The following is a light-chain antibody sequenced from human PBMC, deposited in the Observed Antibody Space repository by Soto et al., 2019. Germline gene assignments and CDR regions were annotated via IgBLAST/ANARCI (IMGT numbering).Light chain of an antibody. CDR3: QQHNQWPIT. V-gene: IGKV3D-15*01. CDR2: YIS. J-gene: IGKJ1*01. CDR1: QSAGNF. Sequence: EIVMTQSPATLPVSPGETASLSCRASQSAGNFLAWYQQKPGQAPRLLIYYISTRATGIPARFSGSGSGTEFTLTINSLQSEDSAVYYCQQHNQWPITFGQGTKVDIK.